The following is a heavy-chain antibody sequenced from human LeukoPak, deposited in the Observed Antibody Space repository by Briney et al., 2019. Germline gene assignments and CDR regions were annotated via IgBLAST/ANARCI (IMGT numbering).Heavy chain of an antibody. D-gene: IGHD3-10*01. CDR3: AKAKEFDYGSGSGHYYPYFFDL. CDR2: IKHDEGET. CDR1: GFPFYGYW. J-gene: IGHJ4*02. Sequence: GGSLRLSCAATGFPFYGYWMTWLRQAPGKGLEWVANIKHDEGETNYADSVKGRFTISRDNAKNSLYLQIDSLRVEDTAVYFCAKAKEFDYGSGSGHYYPYFFDLWGQGTLVTASS. V-gene: IGHV3-7*01.